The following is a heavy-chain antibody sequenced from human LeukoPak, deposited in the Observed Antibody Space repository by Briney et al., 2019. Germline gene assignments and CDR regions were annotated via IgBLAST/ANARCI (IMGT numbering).Heavy chain of an antibody. CDR2: ISWDGGST. D-gene: IGHD6-19*01. Sequence: GGSLRLSCAASGFTFDDYTMHWVRQAAGKGLEWVSLISWDGGSTYYADSVKGRFTISRDNSKNSLYLQMNSLRTEDTALYYCAKGGIAVAGPLDYWGQGTLVTVSS. V-gene: IGHV3-43*01. CDR1: GFTFDDYT. J-gene: IGHJ4*02. CDR3: AKGGIAVAGPLDY.